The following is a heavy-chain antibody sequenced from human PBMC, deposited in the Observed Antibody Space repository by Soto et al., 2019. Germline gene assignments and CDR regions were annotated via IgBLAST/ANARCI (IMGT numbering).Heavy chain of an antibody. V-gene: IGHV2-5*02. D-gene: IGHD3-3*01. J-gene: IGHJ4*02. CDR3: AHRVLRTVFGLVTTTAIYFDF. Sequence: QITLNESGPTVVSPTESLTLTCRFSGFSLTTSGVGVGWIRQSPGKAPEWLALIYWDDDKRYSASLKSRLTITKDNSKNQVVLSVSDLDPTDTATYYCAHRVLRTVFGLVTTTAIYFDFWGQGTPVAVSS. CDR2: IYWDDDK. CDR1: GFSLTTSGVG.